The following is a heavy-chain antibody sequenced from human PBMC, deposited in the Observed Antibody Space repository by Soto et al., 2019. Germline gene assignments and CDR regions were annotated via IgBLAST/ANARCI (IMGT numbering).Heavy chain of an antibody. CDR2: INADGGRT. D-gene: IGHD6-25*01. J-gene: IGHJ5*02. CDR3: ARATAAAEKWEGRFWLDP. Sequence: ASVKVSCKTSGYAFTMFYMSWVRQAPGQGLEWMGAINADGGRTTYAQNFQGRLTMTSDTSTGTIYMELSSLKSDDTAVYYCARATAAAEKWEGRFWLDPWGQGALVTVSS. V-gene: IGHV1-46*01. CDR1: GYAFTMFY.